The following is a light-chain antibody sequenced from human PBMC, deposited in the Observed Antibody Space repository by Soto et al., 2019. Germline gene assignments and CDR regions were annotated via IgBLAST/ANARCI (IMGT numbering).Light chain of an antibody. CDR2: DVT. CDR3: CSFAGSPRV. V-gene: IGLV2-11*01. J-gene: IGLJ1*01. Sequence: QSALTQPRSVSGSPGQSVTISCTGTSSDVGGYNHVSWYQQHPDKAPKLMIYDVTKRPSGVPDRFSGSKSGNTASLTISGLQAEDEADYYCCSFAGSPRVFGTGTKVTVL. CDR1: SSDVGGYNH.